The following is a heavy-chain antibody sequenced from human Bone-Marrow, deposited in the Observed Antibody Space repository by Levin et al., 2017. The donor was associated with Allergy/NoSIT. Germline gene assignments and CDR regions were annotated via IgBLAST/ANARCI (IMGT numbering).Heavy chain of an antibody. V-gene: IGHV3-11*01. CDR3: ARRNRQLAPNDY. CDR1: GFTFSDYY. J-gene: IGHJ4*02. CDR2: ISSSGSTI. Sequence: GESLKISCAASGFTFSDYYMSWIRQAPGKGLEWVSYISSSGSTIYYADSVKGRFTISRDNAKNSLYLQMNSLRAEDTAVYYCARRNRQLAPNDYWGQGTLVTVSS. D-gene: IGHD6-13*01.